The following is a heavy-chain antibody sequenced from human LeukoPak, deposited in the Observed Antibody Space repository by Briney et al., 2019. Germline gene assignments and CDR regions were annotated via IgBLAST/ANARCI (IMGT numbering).Heavy chain of an antibody. J-gene: IGHJ4*02. CDR1: GFSLSTSGVG. CDR2: IYWDDDK. CDR3: AHRIKRAAAGTYFDY. Sequence: SGPTLVKPTQTLTLTCTYSGFSLSTSGVGVGWIRQPPGKALEWLALIYWDDDKRYSPSLKSRLTITKDTSKNQVVLTMTNMDPVDTATYYCAHRIKRAAAGTYFDYWGQGTLVTVSS. V-gene: IGHV2-5*02. D-gene: IGHD6-13*01.